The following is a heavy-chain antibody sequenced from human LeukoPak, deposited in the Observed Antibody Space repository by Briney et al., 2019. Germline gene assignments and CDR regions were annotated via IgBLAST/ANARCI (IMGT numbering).Heavy chain of an antibody. J-gene: IGHJ4*02. D-gene: IGHD5-18*01. Sequence: AGYLRFSCAASGFTFSSYAMSWVRQAPGKGLEWVSAINGSGDSTDFADSVKGRFTISRDNSKNTLYLQMNSLRAEDTAVYYCAKDHGYNYGYNSYWGQGTLVTVSS. CDR2: INGSGDST. V-gene: IGHV3-23*01. CDR3: AKDHGYNYGYNSY. CDR1: GFTFSSYA.